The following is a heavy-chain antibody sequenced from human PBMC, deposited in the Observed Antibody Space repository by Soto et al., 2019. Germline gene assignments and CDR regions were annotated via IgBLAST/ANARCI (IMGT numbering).Heavy chain of an antibody. CDR2: IVVGSGNT. D-gene: IGHD4-17*01. CDR3: AAAGKVTTGMDV. V-gene: IGHV1-58*02. Sequence: QMQLVQSGPEVKKPGTSVKVSCKASGFTFTSSAMQWVRQARGQRLEWIGWIVVGSGNTNYAQKLQERVTITRDMSTITADMELSSLRSEDTAVYYCAAAGKVTTGMDVWGQGTTVTVSS. CDR1: GFTFTSSA. J-gene: IGHJ6*02.